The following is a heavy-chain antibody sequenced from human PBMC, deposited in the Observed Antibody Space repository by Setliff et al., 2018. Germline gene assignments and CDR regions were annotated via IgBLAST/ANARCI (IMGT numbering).Heavy chain of an antibody. D-gene: IGHD1-7*01. Sequence: GGSLRLSCAASGFSFRSYWMAWVRQAPGKGLEWVANTKEDGSEKYYVDSVKGRFTISRDNAENSLYLQMNSLRTEDTAVYYCAKPQVELRWGFESWGQGTPVTVS. J-gene: IGHJ4*02. V-gene: IGHV3-7*01. CDR1: GFSFRSYW. CDR3: AKPQVELRWGFES. CDR2: TKEDGSEK.